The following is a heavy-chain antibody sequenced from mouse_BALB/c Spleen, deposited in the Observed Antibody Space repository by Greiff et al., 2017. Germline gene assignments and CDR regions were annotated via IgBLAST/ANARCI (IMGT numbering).Heavy chain of an antibody. D-gene: IGHD2-2*01. CDR2: ISYSGST. J-gene: IGHJ3*01. Sequence: EVKLVESGPGLVKPSQSLSLTCTVTGYSITSDYAWNWIRQFPGNKLEWMGYISYSGSTSYNPSLKSRISITRDTSKNQFFLQLNSVTTEDTATYYCAREGLGFGYAWFAYWGQGTLVTVSA. CDR1: GYSITSDYA. CDR3: AREGLGFGYAWFAY. V-gene: IGHV3-2*02.